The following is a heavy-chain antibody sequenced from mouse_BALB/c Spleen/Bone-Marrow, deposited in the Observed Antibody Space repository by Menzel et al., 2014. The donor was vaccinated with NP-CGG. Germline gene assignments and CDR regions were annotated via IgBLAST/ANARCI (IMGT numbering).Heavy chain of an antibody. V-gene: IGHV5-17*02. CDR3: TRGGNWDDFDY. J-gene: IGHJ2*01. CDR1: GFTFRSFG. CDR2: ISSGSSNI. Sequence: EVKLMESGGGLVQPGGSRKLSCAASGFTFRSFGMHWVRQAPEKGLEWVAYISSGSSNIYYEDTVKGRFTISRDNPKNTLFLQMTSLRSEDTAMYYCTRGGNWDDFDYWGQGTTLTVSS. D-gene: IGHD4-1*01.